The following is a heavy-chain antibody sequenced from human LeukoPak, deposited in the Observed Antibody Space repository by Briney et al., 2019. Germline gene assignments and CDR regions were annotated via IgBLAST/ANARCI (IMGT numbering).Heavy chain of an antibody. CDR3: AREPPGGGFDY. J-gene: IGHJ4*02. CDR2: VYSGGNT. V-gene: IGHV3-66*01. Sequence: GGSLRLSCTASGFTVSSDYTSWVRQAPGKGLEWVSVVYSGGNTYYADSVKGRFTISRDNSKNTLHLQMNSLRAEDTAVYYCAREPPGGGFDYWGQGTLVTVSS. CDR1: GFTVSSDY. D-gene: IGHD3-16*01.